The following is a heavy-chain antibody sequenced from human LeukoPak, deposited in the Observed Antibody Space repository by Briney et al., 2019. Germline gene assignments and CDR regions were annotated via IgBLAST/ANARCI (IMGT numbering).Heavy chain of an antibody. J-gene: IGHJ4*02. Sequence: GGSLRLSCAASGFTFSSYSMNWVRQAPGKGLEWVAFIRYDGSNKYYADSVKGRFTISRDNSKNTLYLQMNSLRAEDTAVYYCAKEMGAVGAIPFDYWGQGTLVTVSS. D-gene: IGHD1-26*01. CDR3: AKEMGAVGAIPFDY. V-gene: IGHV3-30*02. CDR2: IRYDGSNK. CDR1: GFTFSSYS.